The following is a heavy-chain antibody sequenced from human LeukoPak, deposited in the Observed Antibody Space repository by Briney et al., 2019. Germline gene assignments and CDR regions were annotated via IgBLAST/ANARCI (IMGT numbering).Heavy chain of an antibody. CDR1: GFYFGGHA. CDR3: ARYHLGSYLHS. D-gene: IGHD3-10*01. J-gene: IGHJ5*02. V-gene: IGHV3-48*04. CDR2: ITYGSDTI. Sequence: QTGGSLRLSCVASGFYFGGHAMHWLPQAPGEGLGWVAYITYGSDTIFYADSVKGRFTVSRDNAKNSLYLQMDSLRAEDTAVYYCARYHLGSYLHSWGQGTLVTVSS.